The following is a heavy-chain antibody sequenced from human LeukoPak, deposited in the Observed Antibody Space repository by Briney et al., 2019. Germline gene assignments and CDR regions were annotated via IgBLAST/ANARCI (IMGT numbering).Heavy chain of an antibody. J-gene: IGHJ6*03. CDR2: IKTDGSIT. CDR1: GFSFSVYW. D-gene: IGHD2-15*01. V-gene: IGHV3-74*01. Sequence: GGSLRLSCAASGFSFSVYWMHWVRHAPGKGPVWVSRIKTDGSITDYADSVKGRFTISRDNAKNTLYLQMNSLRAEDTAVYYCAKNGDRGAYCSGGSCYPYYYYYMDVWGKGTTVTISS. CDR3: AKNGDRGAYCSGGSCYPYYYYYMDV.